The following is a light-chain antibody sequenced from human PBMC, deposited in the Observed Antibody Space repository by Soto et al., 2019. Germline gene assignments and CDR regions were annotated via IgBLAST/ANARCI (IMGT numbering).Light chain of an antibody. Sequence: QSVLTQPPSASGTPGQRVVFSCSGSSSNIGSNTVNWYQQLPGTAPKLLIYSDNQRPSGVPDRFSGSKSGTSASPTISGLQSEDEADYYCAAWDDSLNGYVFGTGTKVTVL. CDR2: SDN. CDR1: SSNIGSNT. V-gene: IGLV1-44*01. CDR3: AAWDDSLNGYV. J-gene: IGLJ1*01.